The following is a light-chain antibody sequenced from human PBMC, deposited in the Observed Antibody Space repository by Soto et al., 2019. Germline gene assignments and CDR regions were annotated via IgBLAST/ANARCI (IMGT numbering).Light chain of an antibody. CDR3: QQYNIWRSIT. CDR2: DTS. J-gene: IGKJ5*01. Sequence: EIGVTHSPATLSVSPGERVTLSFSVSQSVRNKVGWYQHRPGQTPRVIMYDTSTRAAGIPARFSGSGYGTYFTLTISSLQSEDFAVYYCQQYNIWRSITFGQGTRLEIK. CDR1: QSVRNK. V-gene: IGKV3-15*01.